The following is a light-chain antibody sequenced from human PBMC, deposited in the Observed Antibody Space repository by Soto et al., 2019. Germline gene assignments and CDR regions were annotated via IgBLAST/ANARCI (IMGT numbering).Light chain of an antibody. Sequence: QSVLTQPASVSGSPGQSITISCTGTSSDVGAYNFVSWHQQHPGKAPKLMIHNVYDRPSGISYRFSGSKSGNTAPLTISGLQGEDEADYYCSAYTVSRTYVFGTGTKVTVL. CDR3: SAYTVSRTYV. J-gene: IGLJ1*01. CDR1: SSDVGAYNF. CDR2: NVY. V-gene: IGLV2-14*03.